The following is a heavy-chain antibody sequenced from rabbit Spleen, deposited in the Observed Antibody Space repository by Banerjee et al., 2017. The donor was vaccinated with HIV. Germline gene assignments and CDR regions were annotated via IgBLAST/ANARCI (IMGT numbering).Heavy chain of an antibody. Sequence: QEQLTESGGGLVQPEGSLTLTCTASGFSFGDRDVMCWVRQAPGKGLEWIACINVATGKPVYATWAKGRFTISRTSSTTVTLRMTSLTAADTATYFCARDLVGVIGWNFYLWGPGTLVTVS. CDR1: GFSFGDRDV. CDR2: INVATGKP. J-gene: IGHJ4*01. CDR3: ARDLVGVIGWNFYL. V-gene: IGHV1S45*01. D-gene: IGHD1-1*01.